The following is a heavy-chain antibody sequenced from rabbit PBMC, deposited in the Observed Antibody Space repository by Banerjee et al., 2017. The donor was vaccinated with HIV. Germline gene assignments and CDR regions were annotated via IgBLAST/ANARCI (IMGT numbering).Heavy chain of an antibody. CDR3: ARDLAGVIGWKFGL. Sequence: QEQLEESGGGLVKPEGSLTLTCTASGFSFSNKYVMCWVRQAPGKGLELIACIAAGSSGSTYYASWANGRFTISRSTSLNTVNLQMTSLTAADTATYFCARDLAGVIGWKFGLWGPGTL. J-gene: IGHJ4*01. V-gene: IGHV1S45*01. CDR1: GFSFSNKYV. D-gene: IGHD4-1*01. CDR2: IAAGSSGST.